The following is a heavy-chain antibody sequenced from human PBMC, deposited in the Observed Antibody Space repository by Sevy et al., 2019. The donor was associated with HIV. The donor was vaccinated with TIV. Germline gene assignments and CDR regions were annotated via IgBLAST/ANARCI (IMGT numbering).Heavy chain of an antibody. J-gene: IGHJ5*02. CDR2: IYHSGST. CDR3: ARLKKILNWFDP. Sequence: SKTLSLTCAVSGYSISSGYYWGWIRQPPGKGLEWIGSIYHSGSTYYNPSLKSRVTISVDTSKNQFSLKLSSVTAADTAVYYCARLKKILNWFDPWGQGTLVTVSS. CDR1: GYSISSGYY. V-gene: IGHV4-38-2*01.